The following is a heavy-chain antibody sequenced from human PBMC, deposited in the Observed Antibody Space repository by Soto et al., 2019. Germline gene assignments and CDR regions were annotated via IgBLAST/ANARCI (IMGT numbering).Heavy chain of an antibody. CDR3: ARDMYSSDYFVKWFEP. CDR1: GFSFSSYA. V-gene: IGHV3-30-3*01. CDR2: ISHDGINK. J-gene: IGHJ5*02. Sequence: QVRLVESGGGVVQPGRSLRLSCTASGFSFSSYAMYWFRQPPGKGLEWVAVISHDGINKHYADSVKGRVTVSRDNSNHSLDLQENSLNGEDTAMYYCARDMYSSDYFVKWFEPWGQGTLVTVSS. D-gene: IGHD6-19*01.